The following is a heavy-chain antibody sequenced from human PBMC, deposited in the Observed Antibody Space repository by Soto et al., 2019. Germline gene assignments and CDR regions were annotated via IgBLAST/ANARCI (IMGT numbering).Heavy chain of an antibody. V-gene: IGHV4-39*01. CDR2: IHYSGNP. J-gene: IGHJ3*02. CDR3: ARSTPGDI. CDR1: GGSISGSTYY. Sequence: QLQLQESGPGLVKPSETLSLTCTVSGGSISGSTYYWGWIRQPPGKGLEWIGSIHYSGNPYYSPSLKSRVTISVDTSKKQFSLRLSSVTAADTAVYYCARSTPGDIWGQGTMVTVSP.